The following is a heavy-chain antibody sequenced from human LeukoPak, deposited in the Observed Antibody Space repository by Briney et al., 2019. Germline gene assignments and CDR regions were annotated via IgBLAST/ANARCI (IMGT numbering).Heavy chain of an antibody. J-gene: IGHJ4*02. Sequence: SETLSLTCAVSGDSISISYWSWIRQPPGKGLEWIGYVYYSGSTKYNPSPKSRVTISLDTSKNQFSLKLTSVTAADTALYYCAEEGYGCNDYWGPGALVTVPS. D-gene: IGHD3-10*01. CDR3: AEEGYGCNDY. V-gene: IGHV4-59*01. CDR2: VYYSGST. CDR1: GDSISISY.